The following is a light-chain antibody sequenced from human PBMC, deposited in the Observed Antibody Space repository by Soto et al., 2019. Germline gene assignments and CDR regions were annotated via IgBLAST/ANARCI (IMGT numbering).Light chain of an antibody. CDR2: DVS. CDR3: SSYTTSSTYV. Sequence: QSVLTQPRSVSGSPGQSVTISCTGTSSDVGSYNCVSWYQHHPGKAPKLMIYDVSNRPSGVPDRFSGSKSGNTASLTISGLQAEDEADYYCSSYTTSSTYVFGTGTKVTVL. J-gene: IGLJ1*01. V-gene: IGLV2-18*02. CDR1: SSDVGSYNC.